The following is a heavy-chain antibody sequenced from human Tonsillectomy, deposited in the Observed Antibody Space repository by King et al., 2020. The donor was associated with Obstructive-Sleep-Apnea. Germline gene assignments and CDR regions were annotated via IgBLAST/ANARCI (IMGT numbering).Heavy chain of an antibody. CDR2: IRYDGINK. CDR1: EFSFSSYG. Sequence: VQLVESGGGVVQAGRSLRLSCAASEFSFSSYGMHWVRQAPGKGLEWVAFIRYDGINKYYADSVKGRFTISRDNSKNTLFLQMNSLRVEDTAVYYCAKDRATSRDGYNAPHDWGQGTLVTVSS. J-gene: IGHJ4*02. D-gene: IGHD5-24*01. CDR3: AKDRATSRDGYNAPHD. V-gene: IGHV3-30*02.